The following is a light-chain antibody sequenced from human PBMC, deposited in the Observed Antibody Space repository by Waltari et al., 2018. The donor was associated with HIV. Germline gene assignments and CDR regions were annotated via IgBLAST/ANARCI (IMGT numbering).Light chain of an antibody. Sequence: QSALTQPASVSGSPGQSITISLTGTSSDISTYSFVSWYQKHPDKAPKLLIYDVDNRPSGVSRRFSGSKSGDTASLTISSIQADDEADYYCSSYTTTNTVVFGGGTKFTVL. J-gene: IGLJ2*01. CDR2: DVD. V-gene: IGLV2-14*03. CDR1: SSDISTYSF. CDR3: SSYTTTNTVV.